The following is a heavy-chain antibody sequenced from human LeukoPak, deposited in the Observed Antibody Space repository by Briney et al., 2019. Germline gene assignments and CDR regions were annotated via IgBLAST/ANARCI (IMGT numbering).Heavy chain of an antibody. V-gene: IGHV3-30*04. CDR2: ISYDGSNK. Sequence: PGRSLRLSRAASGFTFSSYAMHWVRQAPGKGLEWVAVISYDGSNKYYADSVKGRFTISRDNSKNTLYLQMNSLRAEDTAVYYCAKDRGSGVIYYWGQGTLVTVSS. CDR3: AKDRGSGVIYY. D-gene: IGHD3-10*01. J-gene: IGHJ4*02. CDR1: GFTFSSYA.